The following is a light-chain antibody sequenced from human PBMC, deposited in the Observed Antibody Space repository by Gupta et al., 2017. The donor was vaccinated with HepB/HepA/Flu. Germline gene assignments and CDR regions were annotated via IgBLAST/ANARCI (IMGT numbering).Light chain of an antibody. CDR2: INN. Sequence: QSVLTQPPSASDIPGQRVTISCSGTSSNIGSNTVNWYQHLPGTAPKLLIYINNQRPSGVPARFSGSKSGTSASLAISVLQSEDEADYYCSSWDDSLNGIIFGGGTKLTVL. CDR1: SSNIGSNT. CDR3: SSWDDSLNGII. J-gene: IGLJ2*01. V-gene: IGLV1-44*01.